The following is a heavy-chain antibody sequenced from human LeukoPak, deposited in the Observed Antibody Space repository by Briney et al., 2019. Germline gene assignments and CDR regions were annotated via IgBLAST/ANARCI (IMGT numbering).Heavy chain of an antibody. CDR2: IYYSGRT. V-gene: IGHV4-59*01. CDR3: ARYRAFDI. J-gene: IGHJ3*02. CDR1: GGSIRSFY. Sequence: SETLSLTCTVSGGSIRSFYWSWIRQTPGKGLEWIGYIYYSGRTNYNPSLNSRVTISVDTSKNQFSLKLNSVTAADTAVYYCARYRAFDIWGQGTMVTVSS.